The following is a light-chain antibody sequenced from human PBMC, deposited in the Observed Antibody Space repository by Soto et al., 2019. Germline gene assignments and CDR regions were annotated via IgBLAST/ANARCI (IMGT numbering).Light chain of an antibody. CDR1: QSVRSSY. CDR2: GAS. Sequence: EIVLTQSPGTLSLSPGERVTLSSRASQSVRSSYLAWYQQKLGQAPRLLLCGASTRATGIPDRFSGSGSGIDFTFTISRLESEDFAVYFCQQYGSSPLTFGGGTKVEIK. J-gene: IGKJ4*01. CDR3: QQYGSSPLT. V-gene: IGKV3-20*01.